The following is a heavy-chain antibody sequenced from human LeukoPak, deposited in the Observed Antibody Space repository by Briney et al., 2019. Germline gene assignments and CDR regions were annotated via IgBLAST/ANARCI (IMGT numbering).Heavy chain of an antibody. Sequence: AASVKVSCKASGYTFTGYYMHWVRQAPGQGLEWMGWINPNSGGTNYAQKFQGRVTMTRDTSISTAYMELSRLRSDDTAVYYCARGVRAVAGNRPESWVGYWGQGTLVTVSS. D-gene: IGHD6-19*01. V-gene: IGHV1-2*02. CDR1: GYTFTGYY. CDR3: ARGVRAVAGNRPESWVGY. CDR2: INPNSGGT. J-gene: IGHJ4*02.